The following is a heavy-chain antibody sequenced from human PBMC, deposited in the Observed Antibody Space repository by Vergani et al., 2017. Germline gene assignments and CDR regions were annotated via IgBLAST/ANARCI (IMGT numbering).Heavy chain of an antibody. V-gene: IGHV4-39*01. CDR3: ARHSTVEWLVKLGWIDP. CDR1: GASIRSSNYY. J-gene: IGHJ5*02. CDR2: IYYSGST. D-gene: IGHD6-19*01. Sequence: QLQLQESGPGLVKPSATLSLTCSVSGASIRSSNYYWGWLRQPPGKGLEWIASIYYSGSTYYNPYLKSRVTISVDTSKNQVSLKLSSVTAADTAVYFCARHSTVEWLVKLGWIDPWGQGSLVTVSA.